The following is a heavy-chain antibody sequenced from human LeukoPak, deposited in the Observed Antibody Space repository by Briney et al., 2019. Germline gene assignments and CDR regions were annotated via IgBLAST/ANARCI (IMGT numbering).Heavy chain of an antibody. Sequence: SVKVSCKASGGTFSSYAISWVRQAPGQGLEWMGRIIPILGIANYAQKFQGRVTITADKNTSTADMELSSLRSEDTAVYYCARTYYYDSSGYHNDAFDIWGQGTMVTVSS. J-gene: IGHJ3*02. CDR3: ARTYYYDSSGYHNDAFDI. CDR1: GGTFSSYA. V-gene: IGHV1-69*04. CDR2: IIPILGIA. D-gene: IGHD3-22*01.